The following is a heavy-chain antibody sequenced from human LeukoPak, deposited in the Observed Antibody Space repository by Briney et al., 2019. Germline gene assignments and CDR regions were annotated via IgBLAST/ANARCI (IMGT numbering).Heavy chain of an antibody. CDR3: VRDNDWAFDY. Sequence: GGSLRLSCTASGFTLRSFSMNWVRQTPGKGLEWVSHISPRSDIISYADSVKGRFTISRDNAKNSLYLHMNSLRADDMAVYYCVRDNDWAFDYWGQGTLVPVSS. CDR2: ISPRSDII. V-gene: IGHV3-48*01. D-gene: IGHD3-9*01. J-gene: IGHJ4*02. CDR1: GFTLRSFS.